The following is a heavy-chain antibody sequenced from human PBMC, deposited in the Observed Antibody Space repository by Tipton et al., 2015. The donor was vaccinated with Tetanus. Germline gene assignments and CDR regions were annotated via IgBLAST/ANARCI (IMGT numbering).Heavy chain of an antibody. V-gene: IGHV3-48*03. D-gene: IGHD2-15*01. J-gene: IGHJ5*02. CDR3: ARGTRCFGGGSCLVDP. CDR1: GFAFSNYE. CDR2: ISNRATTM. Sequence: SLRLSCAASGFAFSNYEMNWVRQAPGKGPEWVSYISNRATTMFYAASVKGRFTISRDNAKNSLILQMNSLRDEGTGLYYCARGTRCFGGGSCLVDPWGQGTLVTVSS.